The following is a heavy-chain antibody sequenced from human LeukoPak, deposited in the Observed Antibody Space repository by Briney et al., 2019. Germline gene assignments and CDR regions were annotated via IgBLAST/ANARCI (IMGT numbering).Heavy chain of an antibody. J-gene: IGHJ4*02. CDR1: GFSFSAYW. D-gene: IGHD2-15*01. CDR3: ARFGYVAAVDL. V-gene: IGHV3-7*01. Sequence: GGSLRLSCAASGFSFSAYWMTWVRQAPGTGLEWVANINPAGTETYYVDPMKGRFTISRDNAKNLLYLQMNSLRAEDTAVYYCARFGYVAAVDLWGQGTLVTVSS. CDR2: INPAGTET.